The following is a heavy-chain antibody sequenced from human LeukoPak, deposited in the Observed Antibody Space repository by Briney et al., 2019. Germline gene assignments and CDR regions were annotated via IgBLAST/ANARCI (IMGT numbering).Heavy chain of an antibody. J-gene: IGHJ5*02. D-gene: IGHD1-26*01. Sequence: PSETLSLTCTVSGDSISSYYWSWVRQSPGKGLEWIGYIYYSGSTNYNPSLKSRVTISVDTSKNQFSLKLSSVTAADTAVYYCARDKDGAGNWFDPWGQGTLVTVSS. CDR2: IYYSGST. V-gene: IGHV4-59*01. CDR1: GDSISSYY. CDR3: ARDKDGAGNWFDP.